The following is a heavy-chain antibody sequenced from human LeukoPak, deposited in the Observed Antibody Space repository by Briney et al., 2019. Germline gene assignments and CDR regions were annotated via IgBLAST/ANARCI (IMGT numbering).Heavy chain of an antibody. Sequence: ASVKVSCKASGYTFTSYGITWVRQAPGQGLEWMGWISAYNGNTNYAQKLQGRVTMTTDTSTSTAYMELMSLRSYDTAVYYCARDALGYYDSTGDDYWGQGTLVTVSS. CDR1: GYTFTSYG. V-gene: IGHV1-18*01. CDR3: ARDALGYYDSTGDDY. J-gene: IGHJ4*02. CDR2: ISAYNGNT. D-gene: IGHD3-22*01.